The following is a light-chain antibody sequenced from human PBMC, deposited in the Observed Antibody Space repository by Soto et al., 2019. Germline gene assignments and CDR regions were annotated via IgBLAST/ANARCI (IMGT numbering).Light chain of an antibody. CDR3: HSYDSSLSGSV. J-gene: IGLJ2*01. Sequence: QSVLTRPPSVSGAPGQRVTISCTGSSSNIGAGYDVHWYQQLPGTAPKLLIYGNSNRPSGVPDRFSGSKSRTSASLAITGLQAEDEADYYCHSYDSSLSGSVFGGGTKLTVL. CDR2: GNS. CDR1: SSNIGAGYD. V-gene: IGLV1-40*01.